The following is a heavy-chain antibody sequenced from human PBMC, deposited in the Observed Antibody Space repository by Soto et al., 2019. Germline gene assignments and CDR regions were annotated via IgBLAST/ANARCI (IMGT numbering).Heavy chain of an antibody. J-gene: IGHJ3*02. CDR2: ISYDGNRN. D-gene: IGHD3-22*01. Sequence: QAQLVESGGGVVQPGGSLRLSCAASGFIFSTYSMNWVRQAPGKGLECVASISYDGNRNHYIDSVRGRFTIPRDDSKNTLYLQMNSLRPEDTAVYYCAKDPNYDNTGIWGQGTMVTVSS. CDR1: GFIFSTYS. CDR3: AKDPNYDNTGI. V-gene: IGHV3-30*18.